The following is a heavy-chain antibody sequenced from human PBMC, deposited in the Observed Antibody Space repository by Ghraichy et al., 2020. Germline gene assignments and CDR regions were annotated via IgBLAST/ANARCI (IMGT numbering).Heavy chain of an antibody. CDR3: ARRGIGRVPAAIDYGMDV. CDR2: INHSGST. CDR1: GGSFSGYY. J-gene: IGHJ6*02. Sequence: SQTLSLTCAVYGGSFSGYYWSWIRQPPGKGLEWIGEINHSGSTNYNPSLKSRVTISVDTSKNQFSLKLSSVTAADTAVYYCARRGIGRVPAAIDYGMDVWGQGTTVSVSS. D-gene: IGHD2-2*01. V-gene: IGHV4-34*01.